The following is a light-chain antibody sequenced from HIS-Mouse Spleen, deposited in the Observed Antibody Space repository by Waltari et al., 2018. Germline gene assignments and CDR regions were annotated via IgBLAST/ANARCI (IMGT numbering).Light chain of an antibody. J-gene: IGLJ2*01. CDR2: EDS. Sequence: SYELTQPPSVSVSPGQTARINCPGGALPKKYAYWYQQKSGQAPVLVIYEDSKRPSGIPERFSGSSSGTMATLTISGAQVEDEADYYCYSTDSSGDHRVFGGGTKLTVL. CDR1: ALPKKY. V-gene: IGLV3-10*01. CDR3: YSTDSSGDHRV.